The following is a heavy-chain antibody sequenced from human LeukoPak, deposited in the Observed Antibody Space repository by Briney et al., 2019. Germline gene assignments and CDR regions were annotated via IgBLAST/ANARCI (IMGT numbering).Heavy chain of an antibody. J-gene: IGHJ4*02. CDR1: GFMFDTYS. D-gene: IGHD2-21*02. CDR3: ARVRWGDFSPQCDY. Sequence: GGSLRLSCVGSGFMFDTYSMNWVRQAPGKGLEWVSSISSRSGYIYYADSVKGRFTISRDNANNSVYLQMNRLKAEDTAVYCCARVRWGDFSPQCDYWGQGTLITVSS. CDR2: ISSRSGYI. V-gene: IGHV3-21*01.